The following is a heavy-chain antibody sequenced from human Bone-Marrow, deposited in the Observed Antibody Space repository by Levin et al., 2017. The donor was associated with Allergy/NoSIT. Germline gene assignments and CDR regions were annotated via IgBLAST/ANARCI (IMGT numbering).Heavy chain of an antibody. V-gene: IGHV4-34*01. CDR3: ARKPRTVLRYFDWLSPFDY. J-gene: IGHJ4*02. CDR1: GGSFSGYY. CDR2: INHSGST. D-gene: IGHD3-9*01. Sequence: SETLSLTCAVYGGSFSGYYWSWIRQPPGKGLEWIGEINHSGSTNYNPSLKSRVTISVDTSKNQFSLKLSSVTAADTAVYYCARKPRTVLRYFDWLSPFDYWGQGTLVTVSS.